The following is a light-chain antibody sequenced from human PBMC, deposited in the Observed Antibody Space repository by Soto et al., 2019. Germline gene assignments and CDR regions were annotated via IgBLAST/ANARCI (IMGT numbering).Light chain of an antibody. CDR3: QQRSNWPPVIT. CDR2: DAS. CDR1: QTFSSH. J-gene: IGKJ5*01. Sequence: ESVLTQSPATLSLSPGERATLACRASQTFSSHLAWYQQKPGQAPRLLIYDASKRATGIPARISGRGSGTDFPLTISSLEPEDFAVYYCQQRSNWPPVITFGQGTRLE. V-gene: IGKV3-11*01.